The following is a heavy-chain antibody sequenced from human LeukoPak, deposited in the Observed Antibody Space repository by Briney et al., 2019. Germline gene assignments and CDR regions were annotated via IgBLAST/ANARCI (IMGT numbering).Heavy chain of an antibody. Sequence: GASVKVSCKASGYTFTSYDINWVRQATGQGLEWMGWMNPNSGNTGYAQKFQGRVTMTRNTSISTAYMELSRLRSDDTAVYYCARMLIGYYYGSGSYYYPPYGMDVWGQGTTVTVSS. J-gene: IGHJ6*02. CDR1: GYTFTSYD. D-gene: IGHD3-10*01. CDR3: ARMLIGYYYGSGSYYYPPYGMDV. V-gene: IGHV1-8*01. CDR2: MNPNSGNT.